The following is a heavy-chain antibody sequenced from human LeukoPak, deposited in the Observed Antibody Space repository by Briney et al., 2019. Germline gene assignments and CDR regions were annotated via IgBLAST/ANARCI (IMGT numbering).Heavy chain of an antibody. V-gene: IGHV3-23*01. D-gene: IGHD1-20*01. Sequence: GGSLRLSCAASGFTFSSYAMSWVRQAPGRRLEWVSAISGSGGSTYYADSVKGRFTISRDNSKNTLYLQMNSLRAEDTAVYYCAPLTGGYYFDYWGQGTLVTVSS. CDR1: GFTFSSYA. CDR2: ISGSGGST. CDR3: APLTGGYYFDY. J-gene: IGHJ4*02.